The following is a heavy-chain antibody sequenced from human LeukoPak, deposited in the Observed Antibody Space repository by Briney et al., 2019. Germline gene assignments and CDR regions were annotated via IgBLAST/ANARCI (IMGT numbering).Heavy chain of an antibody. CDR2: IYYSGRT. CDR1: GGSISSGDYY. J-gene: IGHJ4*02. Sequence: SETPSLTCTVSGGSISSGDYYWSWIRQPPGKGLEWIGYIYYSGRTYYNPSLKSRVTISVDTSKNQFSLKLSSVTAADTAVYYCARIRRDGYNYDYWGQGTLVTVSS. D-gene: IGHD5-24*01. V-gene: IGHV4-30-4*01. CDR3: ARIRRDGYNYDY.